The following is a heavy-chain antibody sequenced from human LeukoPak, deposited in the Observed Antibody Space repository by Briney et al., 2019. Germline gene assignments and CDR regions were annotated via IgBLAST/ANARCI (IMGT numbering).Heavy chain of an antibody. Sequence: PSETLSLTCTVSGGSISSGSYYWSWIRQPAGKGLEWIGRINTSGSTKYNPSLKSRVTISVDTSKNQFSLKLSSGTAADTAVYYCARHSSKLWFGYGMDVWGQGTTVTVSS. CDR1: GGSISSGSYY. CDR2: INTSGST. CDR3: ARHSSKLWFGYGMDV. J-gene: IGHJ6*02. D-gene: IGHD3-10*01. V-gene: IGHV4-61*02.